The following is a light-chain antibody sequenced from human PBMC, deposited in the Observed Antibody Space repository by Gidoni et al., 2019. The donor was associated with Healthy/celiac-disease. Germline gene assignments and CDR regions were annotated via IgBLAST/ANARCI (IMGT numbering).Light chain of an antibody. CDR2: WAS. J-gene: IGKJ4*01. V-gene: IGKV4-1*01. CDR3: QQYYSTPPLT. CDR1: QSVLYSSNNKNY. Sequence: DIVMTQSQDPLAVSLGERATINCKSSQSVLYSSNNKNYLAWYQQKPAQPPKLLIYWASTRESAVPTRLSGSGSWTDFSLTISSLQAEDVAVYYCQQYYSTPPLTFGGGTKVEIK.